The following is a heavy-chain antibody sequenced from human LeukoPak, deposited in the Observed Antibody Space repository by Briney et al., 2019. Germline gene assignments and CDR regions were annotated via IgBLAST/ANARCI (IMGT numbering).Heavy chain of an antibody. CDR3: ARQFNNGFDI. J-gene: IGHJ3*02. CDR2: IYYSGST. V-gene: IGHV4-31*03. CDR1: GGSISSGGYY. Sequence: SQTLSLTCTVSGGSISSGGYYWSWIRQHPGKGLEWIGYIYYSGSTYYNPSLKSRVTLSVDTSKNQFSLKLNSVPAADTATYYCARQFNNGFDIWGRGTMVTVSS. D-gene: IGHD2/OR15-2a*01.